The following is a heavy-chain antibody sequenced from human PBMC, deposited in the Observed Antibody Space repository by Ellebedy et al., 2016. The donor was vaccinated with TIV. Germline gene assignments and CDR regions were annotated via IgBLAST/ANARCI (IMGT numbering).Heavy chain of an antibody. CDR3: AKSLGGYSYGKTDY. CDR2: IGGSGGGT. D-gene: IGHD5-18*01. CDR1: GFNFSIYA. J-gene: IGHJ4*02. V-gene: IGHV3-23*01. Sequence: PGGSLRLSCVVSGFNFSIYAMSWVRQAPGEDLEWVSAIGGSGGGTYYADSVKGRFTISRDNAKNTVYLQMNSLRAADTAVYYCAKSLGGYSYGKTDYWGQGTLVTVSS.